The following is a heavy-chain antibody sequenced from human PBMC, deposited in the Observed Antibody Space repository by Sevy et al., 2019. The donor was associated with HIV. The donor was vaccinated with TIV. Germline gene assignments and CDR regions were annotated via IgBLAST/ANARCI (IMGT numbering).Heavy chain of an antibody. V-gene: IGHV5-51*01. Sequence: GESLKISCKGSGYDFSTYWIAWVRQMPGKGLELMGIIFPGDSDTRYSPSFQGQVTISADDSIRTSYLQWRSLKASDTAIYYCARRGILLRGGDYFYYGLGVWGQGTTVTVSS. CDR3: ARRGILLRGGDYFYYGLGV. CDR1: GYDFSTYW. J-gene: IGHJ6*02. D-gene: IGHD1-26*01. CDR2: IFPGDSDT.